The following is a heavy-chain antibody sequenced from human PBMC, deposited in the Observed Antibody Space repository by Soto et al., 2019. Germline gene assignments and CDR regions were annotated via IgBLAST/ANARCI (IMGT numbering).Heavy chain of an antibody. Sequence: QIQLVQSGPEVKRPGASVRVSCKASGYSFVSHGLSWVRQAPGQGLEWMSWIGPYKGGTKYAQRLQGRVTGTTDTHTSSVYMELRNLVPDDTAVYYCARDVQHWWDYATGGFDYGGQGTLVAVSS. J-gene: IGHJ4*02. D-gene: IGHD2-8*02. CDR3: ARDVQHWWDYATGGFDY. CDR2: IGPYKGGT. V-gene: IGHV1-18*04. CDR1: GYSFVSHG.